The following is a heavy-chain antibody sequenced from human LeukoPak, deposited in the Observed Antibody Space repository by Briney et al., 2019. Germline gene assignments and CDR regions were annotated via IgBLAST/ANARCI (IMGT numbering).Heavy chain of an antibody. CDR3: AKAHCSSTSCSRADN. Sequence: GGSLRLSCAASGFTFTRNAMAWVRQAPGKGLEWVSSIDGSGGTTFYAASVKGRVTISRVQSKNTVYLQMNRLRADDTAVYYCAKAHCSSTSCSRADNWGQGTLVTVSS. CDR2: IDGSGGTT. D-gene: IGHD2-2*01. CDR1: GFTFTRNA. J-gene: IGHJ4*02. V-gene: IGHV3-23*01.